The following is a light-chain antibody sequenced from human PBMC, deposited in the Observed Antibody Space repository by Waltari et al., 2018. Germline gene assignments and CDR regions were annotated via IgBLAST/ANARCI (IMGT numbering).Light chain of an antibody. Sequence: DVVMTQSPLSLPVTLGQPASISCRSSQSLVHSDGNTYLSWFQQRPGQSPRRLTYKVSNRDSGVPDIFSGSGSGTDFTLKISRVEAEDVGVYYCMQGTQWPYTFGQGTKLEIK. CDR2: KVS. CDR3: MQGTQWPYT. V-gene: IGKV2-30*02. CDR1: QSLVHSDGNTY. J-gene: IGKJ2*01.